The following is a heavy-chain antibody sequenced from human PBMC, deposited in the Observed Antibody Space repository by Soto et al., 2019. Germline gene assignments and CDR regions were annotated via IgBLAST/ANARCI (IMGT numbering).Heavy chain of an antibody. D-gene: IGHD2-2*01. Sequence: ASETLSLTCAVSGGSISSGGYSWSWIRQPPGRGLEWIGYIYHSGSTYYNPSLKSRVTISVDRSKNQFSLKLSSVTAADTAVYYCARVPDRWGQGTLVTVSS. CDR1: GGSISSGGYS. CDR3: ARVPDR. CDR2: IYHSGST. J-gene: IGHJ5*02. V-gene: IGHV4-30-2*01.